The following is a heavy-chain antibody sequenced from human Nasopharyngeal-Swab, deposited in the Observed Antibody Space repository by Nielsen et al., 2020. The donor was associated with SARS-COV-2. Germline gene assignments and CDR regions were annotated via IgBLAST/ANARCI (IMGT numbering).Heavy chain of an antibody. D-gene: IGHD4-17*01. CDR3: ATAEGLSTVTTGIAFDI. V-gene: IGHV5-51*01. Sequence: GGSLRLSCKGSGYSFTSYWIGWVRQMLGKGLEWMGIIYPGDSDTRYSPSFQGQVTISADKSISTAYLQWSSLKASDTAMYYCATAEGLSTVTTGIAFDIWGQGTMVTVSS. CDR2: IYPGDSDT. CDR1: GYSFTSYW. J-gene: IGHJ3*02.